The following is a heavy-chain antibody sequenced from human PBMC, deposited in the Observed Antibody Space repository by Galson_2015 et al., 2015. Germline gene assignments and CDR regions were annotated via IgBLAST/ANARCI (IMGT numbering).Heavy chain of an antibody. Sequence: SLRLSCAASGFTFSSYAMSWVRQAPGKGLEWVSVISGRVGGTYYADSVKGRFTISRDNSKNTLHLQMNSLRAEDTAVSYCAKGGFGELLKWFDPWGQGTLVTVSS. D-gene: IGHD3-10*01. CDR3: AKGGFGELLKWFDP. J-gene: IGHJ5*02. CDR1: GFTFSSYA. V-gene: IGHV3-23*01. CDR2: ISGRVGGT.